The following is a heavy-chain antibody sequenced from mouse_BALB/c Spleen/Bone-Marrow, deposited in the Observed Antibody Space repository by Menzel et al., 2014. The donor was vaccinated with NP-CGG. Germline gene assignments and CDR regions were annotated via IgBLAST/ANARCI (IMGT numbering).Heavy chain of an antibody. Sequence: QVQLQQSGAELVRPRSSVKISCKASGYPFSSYWMNWVKQRPGQGLEWIGQIYPGDGEANYNGKFKGNATLTADKSSSTAYMQLISLTSEDSAVYFCARKYGDYWGQGTTLTVSS. CDR2: IYPGDGEA. J-gene: IGHJ2*01. CDR1: GYPFSSYW. D-gene: IGHD2-10*02. V-gene: IGHV1-80*01. CDR3: ARKYGDY.